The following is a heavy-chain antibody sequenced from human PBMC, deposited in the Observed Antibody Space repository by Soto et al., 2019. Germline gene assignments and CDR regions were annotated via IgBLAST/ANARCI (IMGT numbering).Heavy chain of an antibody. Sequence: GESLKISCAASGFTFSSYWMHWVRQAPGKGLVWVSRINSDGSSTSYADSVKGRFTISRDNAKNTRYLQMNSLRAEDTAVYYCAREDIVVVPAATPYGYMDVWGKGTTVTVSS. D-gene: IGHD2-2*01. CDR1: GFTFSSYW. CDR3: AREDIVVVPAATPYGYMDV. J-gene: IGHJ6*03. CDR2: INSDGSST. V-gene: IGHV3-74*01.